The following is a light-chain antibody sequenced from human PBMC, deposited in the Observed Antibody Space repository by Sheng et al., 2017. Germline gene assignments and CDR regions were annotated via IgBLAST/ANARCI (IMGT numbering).Light chain of an antibody. J-gene: IGKJ1*01. CDR2: GAS. CDR3: QRYASSLET. Sequence: EIVLTQSPGTLSLSPGERATLSCRASQSFSSSYLTWYQQKPGQAPRLLIHGASTRATDIPDRFXGSGSGTDFTLTISGVEPEDSAVYYCQRYASSLETFGQGTTGGN. CDR1: QSFSSSY. V-gene: IGKV3-20*01.